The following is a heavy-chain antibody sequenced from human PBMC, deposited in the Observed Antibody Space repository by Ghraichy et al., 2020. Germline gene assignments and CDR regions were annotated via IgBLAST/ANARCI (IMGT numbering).Heavy chain of an antibody. D-gene: IGHD3-22*01. J-gene: IGHJ4*02. Sequence: TLSLTCAVYGGSFSGYYWSWIRQPPGKGLEWIGEINHSGSTNYNPSLKSRVTISVDTSKNQFSLKLSSVTAADTAVYYCASLDSSGYYYRAGGDYWGQGTLVTVSS. CDR1: GGSFSGYY. CDR3: ASLDSSGYYYRAGGDY. CDR2: INHSGST. V-gene: IGHV4-34*01.